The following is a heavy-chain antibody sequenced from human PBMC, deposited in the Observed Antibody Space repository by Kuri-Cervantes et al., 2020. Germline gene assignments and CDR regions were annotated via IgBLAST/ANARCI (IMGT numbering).Heavy chain of an antibody. CDR3: AKGGGERCSGDCSSRVLMS. J-gene: IGHJ4*02. CDR1: GFTFSSYA. CDR2: LTGNGDDT. D-gene: IGHD2-21*02. V-gene: IGHV3-23*01. Sequence: GESLKISCVASGFTFSSYAMSWARQAPGKGLEWVSVLTGNGDDTLYAESVTGRFTVSSDNSKNTLYLQMNSLRVEDTAVYFCAKGGGERCSGDCSSRVLMSWGQGTLVTVSS.